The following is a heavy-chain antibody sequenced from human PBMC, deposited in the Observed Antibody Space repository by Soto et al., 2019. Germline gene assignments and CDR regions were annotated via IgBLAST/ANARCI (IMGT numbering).Heavy chain of an antibody. CDR3: AKVCYQSLTVVEGFDY. CDR2: ISGRGDST. CDR1: GFTFSSYA. D-gene: IGHD3-22*01. J-gene: IGHJ4*02. Sequence: VQLLESGGGLEQPGGSLRLSCAASGFTFSSYAMTWVRQAPGKGLEWISGISGRGDSTYYADSVKGRFTISRDNSKNTLYLEMNRLRAEDTAVYYCAKVCYQSLTVVEGFDYWCQGTLVTVSS. V-gene: IGHV3-23*01.